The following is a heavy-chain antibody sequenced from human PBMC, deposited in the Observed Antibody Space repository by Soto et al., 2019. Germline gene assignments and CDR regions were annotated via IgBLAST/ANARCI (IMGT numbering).Heavy chain of an antibody. D-gene: IGHD3-10*01. V-gene: IGHV1-24*01. CDR2: FDPEDGET. Sequence: GASVKVSCKASGGTFSSYAISWVRQAPGKGLEWMGGFDPEDGETIYAQKFQGRVTMTEDTSTDTAYMELSSLRSEDTAVYYCATKPKELLTSPFDYWGQGTLVTVSS. CDR1: GGTFSSYA. CDR3: ATKPKELLTSPFDY. J-gene: IGHJ4*02.